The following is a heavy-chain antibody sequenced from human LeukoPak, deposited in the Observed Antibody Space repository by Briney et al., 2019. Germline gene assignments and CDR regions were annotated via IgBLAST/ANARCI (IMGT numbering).Heavy chain of an antibody. V-gene: IGHV3-48*04. CDR3: ARDGDHGSDY. J-gene: IGHJ4*02. Sequence: GGSLRLSCAASGFTFSSYSMMWVRQAPGKGLEWVSYISSSSSTIYYADSVKGRFTISRDNAKNSLYLQMNSLRAEDTAVYYCARDGDHGSDYWGQGTLVTVSS. CDR2: ISSSSSTI. D-gene: IGHD2-21*01. CDR1: GFTFSSYS.